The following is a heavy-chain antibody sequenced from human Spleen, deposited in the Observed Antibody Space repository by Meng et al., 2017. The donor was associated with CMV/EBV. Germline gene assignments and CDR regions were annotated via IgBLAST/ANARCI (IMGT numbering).Heavy chain of an antibody. CDR3: ARGGGGSGSYYNRYYYGMDV. J-gene: IGHJ6*02. Sequence: DHYMSWIRKAPGKGLEWISYISGSTNTIPYAGSVRGRFTISRDNAKKSVYLQMNSLRAEDTAVYYCARGGGGSGSYYNRYYYGMDVWGQGTTVTVSS. D-gene: IGHD3-10*01. V-gene: IGHV3-11*01. CDR1: DHY. CDR2: ISGSTNTI.